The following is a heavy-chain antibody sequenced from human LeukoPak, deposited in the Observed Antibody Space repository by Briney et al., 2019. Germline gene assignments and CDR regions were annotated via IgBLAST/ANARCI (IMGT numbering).Heavy chain of an antibody. CDR2: ISSSSSYI. V-gene: IGHV3-21*01. D-gene: IGHD3-3*01. CDR3: ARGPSRLRFLEWLPR. Sequence: GGSLRLSCAASGIALSEYTMSWVRQAPGKGLEWVSSISSSSSYIYYADSVKGRFTISRDNAKNSLYLQMNSLRAEDTAVYYCARGPSRLRFLEWLPRWGQGTLVTVSS. J-gene: IGHJ4*02. CDR1: GIALSEYT.